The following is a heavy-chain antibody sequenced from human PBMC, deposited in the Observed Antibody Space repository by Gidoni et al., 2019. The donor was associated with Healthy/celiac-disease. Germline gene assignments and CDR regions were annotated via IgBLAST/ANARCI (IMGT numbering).Heavy chain of an antibody. CDR3: ARGRNDILTGYYIKNYYYGMDV. Sequence: QVQLMQSGAEVKKPGASVKVSCKASGYTCTGYYMHWVRQAPGQGLEWMGWINPNSGGTNYAQKFQGWVTMTRDTSISTAYMELSRLRSDDTAVYYCARGRNDILTGYYIKNYYYGMDVWGQGTTVTVSS. J-gene: IGHJ6*02. CDR1: GYTCTGYY. CDR2: INPNSGGT. D-gene: IGHD3-9*01. V-gene: IGHV1-2*04.